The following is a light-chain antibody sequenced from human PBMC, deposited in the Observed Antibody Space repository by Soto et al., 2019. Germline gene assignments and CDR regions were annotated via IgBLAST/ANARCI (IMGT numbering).Light chain of an antibody. CDR1: SSDVGGYNY. CDR3: SSYTSSSTLGV. J-gene: IGLJ1*01. Sequence: QSVLTQPASVSGSPGQSITISCTGTSSDVGGYNYVSWYQQHPGKAPKLMIYEVSNRPSGVSNRFSGSKSGNTASLTISGLQAEDEADYYCSSYTSSSTLGVFGTGTKVTAL. CDR2: EVS. V-gene: IGLV2-14*01.